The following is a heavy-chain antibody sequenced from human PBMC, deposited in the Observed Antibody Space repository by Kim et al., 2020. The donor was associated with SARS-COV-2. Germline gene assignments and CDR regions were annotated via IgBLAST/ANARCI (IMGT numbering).Heavy chain of an antibody. Sequence: KGRCTISRDNSKNTLYLQMNSLRAEDTAVYYCARDLLTMVRGVVWYGMDVWGQGTTVTVSS. CDR3: ARDLLTMVRGVVWYGMDV. J-gene: IGHJ6*02. V-gene: IGHV3-53*01. D-gene: IGHD3-10*01.